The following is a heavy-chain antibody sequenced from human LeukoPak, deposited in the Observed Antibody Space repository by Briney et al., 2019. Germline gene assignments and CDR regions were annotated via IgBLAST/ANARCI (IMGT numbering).Heavy chain of an antibody. CDR1: GGTFSSYA. J-gene: IGHJ6*03. Sequence: GASVKVSCKASGGTFSSYAISWVRQATGQGLEWMGWMNPNSGNTGYAQKFQGRVTMTRNTSISTAYMELSSLRSEDTAVYYCARSHKPYYYYYMDVWGKGTTVTISS. CDR3: ARSHKPYYYYYMDV. CDR2: MNPNSGNT. V-gene: IGHV1-8*02.